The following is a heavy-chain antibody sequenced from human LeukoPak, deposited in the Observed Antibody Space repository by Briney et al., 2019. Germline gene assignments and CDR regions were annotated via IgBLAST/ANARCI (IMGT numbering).Heavy chain of an antibody. Sequence: GGSLRLSCAASGFTFSSYAMSWVRQAPGKGLEWVSGVSGSGGGTYYADSVKGRFTISRDNSKNTLYLQMNSLRAEDTAVYYCAKDLDIVATITGNWGQGTLVTVS. CDR3: AKDLDIVATITGN. J-gene: IGHJ4*02. CDR2: VSGSGGGT. D-gene: IGHD5-12*01. CDR1: GFTFSSYA. V-gene: IGHV3-23*01.